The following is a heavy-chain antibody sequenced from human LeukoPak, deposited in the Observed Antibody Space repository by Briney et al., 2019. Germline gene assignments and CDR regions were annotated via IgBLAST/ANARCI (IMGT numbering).Heavy chain of an antibody. J-gene: IGHJ5*02. CDR3: ARLPIPGWFDP. Sequence: SSETLSLTCTVSGGSISSRSYYWGWIRQPPGKGLEWIGSLYYSGGTYYNPSLKSRVTISVDTSKNQFSLKLTSVTAADTAVFYCARLPIPGWFDPWGQGTLVTVSS. V-gene: IGHV4-39*01. CDR2: LYYSGGT. CDR1: GGSISSRSYY.